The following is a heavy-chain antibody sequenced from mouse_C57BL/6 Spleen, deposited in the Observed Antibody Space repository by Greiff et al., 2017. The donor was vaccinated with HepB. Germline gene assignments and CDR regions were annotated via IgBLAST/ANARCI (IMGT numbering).Heavy chain of an antibody. CDR3: LVVDWYFDV. CDR2: ISSGGDYI. J-gene: IGHJ1*03. D-gene: IGHD1-1*01. Sequence: DVMLVESGEGLVKPGGSLKLSCAASGFTFSSYAMYWVRQTPEKRLEWVAYISSGGDYIYYADTVKGRFTISRDNARNTLYMQMSSLKYEDTAMYYCLVVDWYFDVWGTGTTVTVSS. CDR1: GFTFSSYA. V-gene: IGHV5-9-1*02.